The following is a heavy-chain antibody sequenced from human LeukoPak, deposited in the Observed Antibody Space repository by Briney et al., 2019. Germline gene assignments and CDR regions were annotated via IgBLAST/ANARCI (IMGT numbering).Heavy chain of an antibody. Sequence: PGGSLRLSCAASGFTFRSYAMSWVRQAPGKGLGWVSAISGSGGRAYYADSVKGRFTISRDNSKNTLYLQMNSLRAEDTAVYYCAKDSGYYDILTGYPGGDWFDPWGQGTLVTVSS. CDR1: GFTFRSYA. CDR3: AKDSGYYDILTGYPGGDWFDP. V-gene: IGHV3-23*01. CDR2: ISGSGGRA. J-gene: IGHJ5*02. D-gene: IGHD3-9*01.